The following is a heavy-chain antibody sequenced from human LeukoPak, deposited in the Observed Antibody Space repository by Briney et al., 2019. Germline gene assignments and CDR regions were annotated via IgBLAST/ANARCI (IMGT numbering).Heavy chain of an antibody. Sequence: SVKVSCKASGYTFTGYYMHWVRQAPGQGLEWMGGIIPIFGTANYAQKFQGRVTITADESTSTAYMELSSLRSEDTAVYYCARGPIAAAGTWHNWFDPWGQGTLVTVSS. J-gene: IGHJ5*02. V-gene: IGHV1-69*13. CDR3: ARGPIAAAGTWHNWFDP. CDR1: GYTFTGYY. CDR2: IIPIFGTA. D-gene: IGHD6-13*01.